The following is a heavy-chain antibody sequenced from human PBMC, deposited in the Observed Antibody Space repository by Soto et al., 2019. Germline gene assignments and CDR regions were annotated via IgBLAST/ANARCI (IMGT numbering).Heavy chain of an antibody. V-gene: IGHV3-7*05. Sequence: GGSLRLSCAASGFTFSSHWMTWVRQAPGKGLEWLANIRGDGIYTYYLDSVKGRFTISRDNAKNSLYLQMNSLRVEDTVVYYCSRDPIGVPGNDAFDIWGQGTMVNVSS. CDR1: GFTFSSHW. J-gene: IGHJ3*02. D-gene: IGHD3-3*01. CDR3: SRDPIGVPGNDAFDI. CDR2: IRGDGIYT.